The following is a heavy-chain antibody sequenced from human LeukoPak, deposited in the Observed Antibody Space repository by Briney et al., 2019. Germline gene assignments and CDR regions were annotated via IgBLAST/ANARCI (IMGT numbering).Heavy chain of an antibody. J-gene: IGHJ3*02. CDR3: AKVVDILTGYQAFDI. V-gene: IGHV3-9*01. D-gene: IGHD3-9*01. CDR1: GFTFDDYA. Sequence: GGSLRLSCAASGFTFDDYAMHWVRQAPGKGLEWVSGISWNSGSIGYADSVKGRFTISRDNAKNSLYLQMNSLRAEDTALYYCAKVVDILTGYQAFDIWGQGTMVTVSS. CDR2: ISWNSGSI.